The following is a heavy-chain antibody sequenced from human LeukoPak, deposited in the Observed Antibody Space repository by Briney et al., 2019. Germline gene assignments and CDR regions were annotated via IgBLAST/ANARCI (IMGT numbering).Heavy chain of an antibody. V-gene: IGHV4-31*03. Sequence: SQTLSLTCTVSGGSISSGGYYWSWIRQHPGKGLEWIGYIYYSGSTNYNPSLKSRVTISVDTSKNQFSLKLSSVTAADTAVYYCARVRLDYNSSGYYGSWFDPWGQGTLVTVSS. CDR2: IYYSGST. J-gene: IGHJ5*02. CDR1: GGSISSGGYY. CDR3: ARVRLDYNSSGYYGSWFDP. D-gene: IGHD3-22*01.